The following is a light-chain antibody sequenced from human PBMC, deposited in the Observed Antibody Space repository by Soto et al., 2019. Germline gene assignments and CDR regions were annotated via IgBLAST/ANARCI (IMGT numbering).Light chain of an antibody. CDR1: QSVGSK. CDR3: QQRSNWPLWS. Sequence: EIVMTQSPATLSVSPGERVILSGRASQSVGSKLAWYQHKPGQAPRLLIHGASTRATGIPARFSGSGSGTDFTLTISSLEPEDFAVYFCQQRSNWPLWSFGQGTKVDI. V-gene: IGKV3-15*01. CDR2: GAS. J-gene: IGKJ1*01.